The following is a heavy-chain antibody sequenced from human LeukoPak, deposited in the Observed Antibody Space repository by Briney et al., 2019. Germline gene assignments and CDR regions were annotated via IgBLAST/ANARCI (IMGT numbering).Heavy chain of an antibody. CDR1: GYTFTGYY. CDR3: ARGKGWLVYYFDY. CDR2: INPNSGGT. Sequence: ASVKVSCKASGYTFTGYYMHWVRQAPEQGLEWMGWINPNSGGTNFAQKFQGRVTMTRDTSISTSYMKLSRLRSDDTAVYYCARGKGWLVYYFDYWGQGTLVTVSS. V-gene: IGHV1-2*02. D-gene: IGHD6-19*01. J-gene: IGHJ4*02.